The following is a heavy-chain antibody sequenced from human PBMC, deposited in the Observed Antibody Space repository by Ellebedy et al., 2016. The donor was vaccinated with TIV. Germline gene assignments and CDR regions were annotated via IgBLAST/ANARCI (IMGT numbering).Heavy chain of an antibody. Sequence: GESLKISCAASGFTVSSNYMSWVRPAPGKGLEWVSVIYSGGSTYYADSVKGRFTISRDNSKNTLYLQMNSMRAEDTAVYYCAREVGDSIRYYYGMDVWGQGTTVTVSS. CDR3: AREVGDSIRYYYGMDV. CDR2: IYSGGST. V-gene: IGHV3-66*01. CDR1: GFTVSSNY. D-gene: IGHD1-26*01. J-gene: IGHJ6*02.